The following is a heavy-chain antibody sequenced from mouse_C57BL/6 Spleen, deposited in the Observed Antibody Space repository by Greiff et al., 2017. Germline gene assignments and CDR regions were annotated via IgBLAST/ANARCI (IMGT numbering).Heavy chain of an antibody. CDR3: ARRGGYGSSGGFAY. CDR1: GYSFTDYN. CDR2: INPNYGTT. Sequence: VQLQQSGPELVKPGASVKISCKASGYSFTDYNMNWVKQSNGKSLEWIGVINPNYGTTSYNQKFKGKATLTVDQSSSTAYMQLNSLTSEDSAVYDGARRGGYGSSGGFAYWGQGTLVTVSA. J-gene: IGHJ3*01. V-gene: IGHV1-39*01. D-gene: IGHD1-1*01.